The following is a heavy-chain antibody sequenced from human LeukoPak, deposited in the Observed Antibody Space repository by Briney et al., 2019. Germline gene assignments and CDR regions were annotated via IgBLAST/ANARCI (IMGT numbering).Heavy chain of an antibody. V-gene: IGHV4-31*03. CDR3: ARPMKPGSLNTFDY. J-gene: IGHJ4*02. D-gene: IGHD1-26*01. CDR1: GGSISSGGYY. CDR2: IYYSGST. Sequence: SQTLSLTCTVSGGSISSGGYYWSWIRQHPGKGLEWIGYIYYSGSTYYNPSLKSRVTISVDTSKNQFSLMLSSVTAADTAVYYCARPMKPGSLNTFDYWGQGTLVTDSS.